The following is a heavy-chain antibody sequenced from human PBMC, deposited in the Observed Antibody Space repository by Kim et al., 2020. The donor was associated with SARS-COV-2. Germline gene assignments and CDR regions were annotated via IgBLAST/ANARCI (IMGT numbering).Heavy chain of an antibody. CDR2: ISYDGNSK. CDR3: ARGGPAGRSLRSCFDP. D-gene: IGHD6-6*01. Sequence: GGSLRLSCAASGFTFSNYGMHWVRQAPDKGLEWVAGISYDGNSKYYGDPVKGRFSISRDSSKNTVYLQMNSLRAEDTAVYYCARGGPAGRSLRSCFDPWGQGTLVTVSS. CDR1: GFTFSNYG. V-gene: IGHV3-33*05. J-gene: IGHJ5*02.